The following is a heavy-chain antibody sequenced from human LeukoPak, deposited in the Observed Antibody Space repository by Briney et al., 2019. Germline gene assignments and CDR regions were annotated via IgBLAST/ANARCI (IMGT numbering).Heavy chain of an antibody. CDR2: IYPGDSDT. J-gene: IGHJ4*02. CDR3: ARRVGYCSGGACYFYFDY. V-gene: IGHV5-51*01. CDR1: GYSFTSYW. D-gene: IGHD2-15*01. Sequence: GESLKISCKGSGYSFTSYWIGWVRQMPGKGLGWMGIIYPGDSDTRYSPSFQGQVTISADKSISTAYLQWSSLKASETAMYYCARRVGYCSGGACYFYFDYWGQGTLVTVSS.